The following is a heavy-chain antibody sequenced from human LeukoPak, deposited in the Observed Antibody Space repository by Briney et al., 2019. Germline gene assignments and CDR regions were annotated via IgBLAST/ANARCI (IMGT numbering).Heavy chain of an antibody. D-gene: IGHD6-13*01. CDR3: ARDRSRIAAAGISAPYY. J-gene: IGHJ4*02. CDR2: INPNSGGT. CDR1: GYTFTGYY. Sequence: ASVKVSYKASGYTFTGYYMHWVRQAPGQGLEWMGWINPNSGGTNYAQKFQGRVTMTRDTSISTAYMELSRLRSDDTAVYYCARDRSRIAAAGISAPYYWGQGTLVTVSS. V-gene: IGHV1-2*02.